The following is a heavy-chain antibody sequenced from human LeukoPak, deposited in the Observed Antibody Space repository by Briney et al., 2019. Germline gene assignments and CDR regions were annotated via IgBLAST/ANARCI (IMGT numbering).Heavy chain of an antibody. CDR1: GGSISSGGYS. V-gene: IGHV4-30-2*01. J-gene: IGHJ4*02. CDR2: IYHSGST. CDR3: ARAYDFKIDY. Sequence: SETLSLTCAVSGGSISSGGYSWSWIRQPAGKGLEWIGYIYHSGSTYYNPSLKSRVTISVDRSKNQFSLKLSSVTAADTAVYYCARAYDFKIDYWGQGTLVTVSS. D-gene: IGHD3-3*01.